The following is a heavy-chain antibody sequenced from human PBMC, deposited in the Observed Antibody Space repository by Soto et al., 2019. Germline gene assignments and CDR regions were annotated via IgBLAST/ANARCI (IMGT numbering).Heavy chain of an antibody. J-gene: IGHJ5*02. D-gene: IGHD3-10*01. V-gene: IGHV4-4*02. CDR1: GGSISTSNW. CDR2: VYRTGST. Sequence: SETLSLTCAVSGGSISTSNWWSWVRQPPGKGLEWIGEVYRTGSTTYNPSLESRLTISVDKSKNQFSLKLTSVTAADTAVYYCARSVTPWGQGTLVTVSS. CDR3: ARSVTP.